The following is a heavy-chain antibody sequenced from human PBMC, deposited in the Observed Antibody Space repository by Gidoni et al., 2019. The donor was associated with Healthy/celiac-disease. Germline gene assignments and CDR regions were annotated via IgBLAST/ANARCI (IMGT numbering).Heavy chain of an antibody. V-gene: IGHV3-21*01. CDR1: GFTLSSYS. CDR3: ERDLSHYDFWSGLVDY. Sequence: EVQLVESGGGLVKPGGSLRLSCAASGFTLSSYSMNWVRQAPGKGLEWVSSISSSSSYIYYADSVKGRFTISRDNAKNSLYLQMNSLRAEDTAVYYCERDLSHYDFWSGLVDYWGQGTLVTVS. J-gene: IGHJ4*02. D-gene: IGHD3-3*01. CDR2: ISSSSSYI.